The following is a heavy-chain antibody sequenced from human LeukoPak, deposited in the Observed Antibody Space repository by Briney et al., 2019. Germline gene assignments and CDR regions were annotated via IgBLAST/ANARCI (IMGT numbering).Heavy chain of an antibody. CDR1: GGSISSYS. V-gene: IGHV4-59*01. Sequence: PSETLSLTCTVSGGSISSYSWNWIRQPPGKGLEWIGRIYSSGSTNYNPSLKSRLTISVGTSKNQFSLKLSSVTAADTAVYYCARNQRGYNYGPFDYWGQGTLVTVSS. CDR2: IYSSGST. CDR3: ARNQRGYNYGPFDY. J-gene: IGHJ4*02. D-gene: IGHD5-18*01.